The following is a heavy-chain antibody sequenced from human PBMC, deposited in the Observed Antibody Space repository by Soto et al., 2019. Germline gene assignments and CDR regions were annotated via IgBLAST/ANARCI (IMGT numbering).Heavy chain of an antibody. CDR3: AKDGSGSTRYYYYYMDV. D-gene: IGHD3-10*01. J-gene: IGHJ6*03. V-gene: IGHV3-23*01. CDR1: GFTFSGYA. CDR2: INGSGGCP. Sequence: GGSLRLSVAASGFTFSGYAMSWVRQAPGKGREGFSAINGSGGCPYYADSVKARLTISTDNSTNTLYMHMNSLRAEDTAVYYCAKDGSGSTRYYYYYMDVWGKGTTVTVSS.